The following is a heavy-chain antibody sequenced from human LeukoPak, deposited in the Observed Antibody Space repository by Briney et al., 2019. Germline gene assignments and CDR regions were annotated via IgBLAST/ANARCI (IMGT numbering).Heavy chain of an antibody. CDR2: IIPIFGTA. D-gene: IGHD3-22*01. V-gene: IGHV1-69*13. CDR3: VKGGSSGYRWFDP. CDR1: GGTFSSYA. Sequence: SVKVSCKASGGTFSSYAISWVRQAPGQGLEWMGGIIPIFGTANYAQKFQGRVTITADESTSTAYMELSSLRAEDTAVYYCVKGGSSGYRWFDPWGQGTLVTVSS. J-gene: IGHJ5*02.